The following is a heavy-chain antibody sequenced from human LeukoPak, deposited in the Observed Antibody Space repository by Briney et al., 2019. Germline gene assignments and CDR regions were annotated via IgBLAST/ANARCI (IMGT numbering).Heavy chain of an antibody. Sequence: ASVKVSCKTSGYTFTTYGISWVRQAPGQGLEWMGWISAYNGNTNYAQKLQGRVTMTTDTFTSTACMELRSLRSDDTAVYYCAREGVGYYGMDVWGQGTTVTVSS. J-gene: IGHJ6*02. CDR2: ISAYNGNT. V-gene: IGHV1-18*01. CDR1: GYTFTTYG. CDR3: AREGVGYYGMDV. D-gene: IGHD2-15*01.